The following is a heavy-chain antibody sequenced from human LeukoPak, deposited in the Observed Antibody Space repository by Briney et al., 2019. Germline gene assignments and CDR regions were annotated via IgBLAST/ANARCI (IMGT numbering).Heavy chain of an antibody. V-gene: IGHV1-2*02. CDR1: GYTFTGYY. CDR3: ARIPLVLLWVGEEQAYYFDY. Sequence: ASVKVSCKASGYTFTGYYMHWVRQAPGQGLEWMGWINPNSGGTNYAQKFQGRVTMTRDTSISTAYMELSRLRSDDTAVYYCARIPLVLLWVGEEQAYYFDYWGQGTLVTVSS. J-gene: IGHJ4*02. CDR2: INPNSGGT. D-gene: IGHD3-10*01.